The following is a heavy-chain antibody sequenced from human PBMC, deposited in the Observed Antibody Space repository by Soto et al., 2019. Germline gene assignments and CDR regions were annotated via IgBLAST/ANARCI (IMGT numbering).Heavy chain of an antibody. CDR2: VSMDSDTI. V-gene: IGHV3-48*02. Sequence: PGGSLRLSCKASGFDFSTYSMNWVRQAPGKGLEWIAYVSMDSDTIHYADSVKGRFTISRDDPENSLYLQMNSLRDEDTATYYCARLYYDYVWGQGTLVTVSS. D-gene: IGHD3-3*01. J-gene: IGHJ4*02. CDR1: GFDFSTYS. CDR3: ARLYYDYV.